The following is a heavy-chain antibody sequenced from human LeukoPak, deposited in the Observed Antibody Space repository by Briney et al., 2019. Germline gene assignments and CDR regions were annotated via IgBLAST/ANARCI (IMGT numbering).Heavy chain of an antibody. D-gene: IGHD5-24*01. CDR1: GFTFSSYE. V-gene: IGHV3-48*03. J-gene: IGHJ4*02. CDR2: ISSSGSTI. Sequence: GGSLRLSCAASGFTFSSYEMNWVRQAPGKGLEWVSYISSSGSTIYYADSVKGRFTISRDNAKNSLYLQMNSLRTEDTALYYCAKEGGDGYKDYFDYWGQGTLVTVSS. CDR3: AKEGGDGYKDYFDY.